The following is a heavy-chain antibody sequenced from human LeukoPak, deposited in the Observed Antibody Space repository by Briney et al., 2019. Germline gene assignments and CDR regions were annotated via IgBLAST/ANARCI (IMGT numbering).Heavy chain of an antibody. CDR3: ARGVPAAINSLFDY. D-gene: IGHD2-2*02. Sequence: SETLSLTCAVYGGSFSGYYWSWIRQPPGKGLEWIGEINHSGSTNYNPSLKSRVTISVDTSKNQFSLKLSSVTAEATAVYYCARGVPAAINSLFDYWGQGTLVTVSS. J-gene: IGHJ4*02. CDR2: INHSGST. CDR1: GGSFSGYY. V-gene: IGHV4-34*01.